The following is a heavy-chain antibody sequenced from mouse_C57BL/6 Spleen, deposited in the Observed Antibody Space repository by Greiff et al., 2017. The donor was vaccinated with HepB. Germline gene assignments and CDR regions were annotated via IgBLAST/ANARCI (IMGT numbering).Heavy chain of an antibody. V-gene: IGHV1-80*01. CDR1: GYAFSSYW. J-gene: IGHJ2*01. CDR2: IYPGDGDT. Sequence: QVQLQQSGAELVKPGASVKISCKASGYAFSSYWMNWVKQRPGKGLEWIGQIYPGDGDTNYNGKFKGKATLTADKSSSTAYMQLSSLTSEDSAVYFCARGYYDYDVYYFDYWGQGTTLTVSS. CDR3: ARGYYDYDVYYFDY. D-gene: IGHD2-4*01.